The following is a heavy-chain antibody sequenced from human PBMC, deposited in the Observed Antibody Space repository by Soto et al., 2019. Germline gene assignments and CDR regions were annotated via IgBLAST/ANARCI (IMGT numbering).Heavy chain of an antibody. D-gene: IGHD2-15*01. V-gene: IGHV5-51*01. CDR3: ARTSTYCSGRSCFTGGSYYYDGMDV. CDR1: GYSFTSYW. J-gene: IGHJ6*02. Sequence: PGESLKISCKGSGYSFTSYWIGWVRQMPGKGLEWMGIIYPGDSDTRYSPSFQGQVTISADKSISTAYLQWSSLKASDTAMYYCARTSTYCSGRSCFTGGSYYYDGMDVWGQGTTVTVSS. CDR2: IYPGDSDT.